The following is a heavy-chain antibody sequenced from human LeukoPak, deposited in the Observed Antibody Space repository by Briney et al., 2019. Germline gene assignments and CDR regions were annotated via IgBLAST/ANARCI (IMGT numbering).Heavy chain of an antibody. CDR1: GYSISSGYY. CDR2: MYHSGST. Sequence: SQTLSLTCAVSGYSISSGYYWGWIRQPPGKGLEWIGSMYHSGSTYYNPSLKSRVTISVDTSKNQFSLKLSSVTAADTAVYYCARGPITMVRGVLPALYWFDPWGQGTLVTVSS. V-gene: IGHV4-38-2*01. J-gene: IGHJ5*02. CDR3: ARGPITMVRGVLPALYWFDP. D-gene: IGHD3-10*01.